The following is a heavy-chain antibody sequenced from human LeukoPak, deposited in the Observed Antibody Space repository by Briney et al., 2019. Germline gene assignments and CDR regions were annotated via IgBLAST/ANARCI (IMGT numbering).Heavy chain of an antibody. D-gene: IGHD3-10*01. J-gene: IGHJ6*03. CDR3: ARGSGGSKRSYYMDV. CDR1: GYTFTGYY. CDR2: INPNSGGT. Sequence: ASVKVSCKASGYTFTGYYMHWVRQAPGQGLEWMGWINPNSGGTNYAQKFQGRVTMTRDTSISTAYMELSRLRSVDTAVYYCARGSGGSKRSYYMDVWGKGTTVTVSS. V-gene: IGHV1-2*02.